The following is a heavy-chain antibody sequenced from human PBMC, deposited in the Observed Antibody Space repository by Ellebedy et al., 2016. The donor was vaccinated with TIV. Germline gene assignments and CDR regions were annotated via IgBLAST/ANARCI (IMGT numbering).Heavy chain of an antibody. D-gene: IGHD6-13*01. J-gene: IGHJ4*02. CDR2: IFYSGST. V-gene: IGHV4-39*01. CDR3: ARLAAAAATFDY. Sequence: WVRQAPGKGLEWIGNIFYSGSTYYNPSLKSRVTIAVDTSKNQFSLKLTSVTAADTAIYYCARLAAAAATFDYWGQGTLVTVSS.